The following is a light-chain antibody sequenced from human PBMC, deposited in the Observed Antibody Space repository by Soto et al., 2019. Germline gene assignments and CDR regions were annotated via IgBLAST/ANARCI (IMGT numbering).Light chain of an antibody. V-gene: IGKV3-20*01. CDR2: GAS. Sequence: EIVLTQSPGTLSLSPGERATLSCRASQSVSSSYLAWYQQKPGQAPRLLIYGASSRATGIPDRFSGSGSGTDFTLTISRLAPEDFAVYYCQQYVSSPLTFGQGTKGEIK. CDR3: QQYVSSPLT. CDR1: QSVSSSY. J-gene: IGKJ1*01.